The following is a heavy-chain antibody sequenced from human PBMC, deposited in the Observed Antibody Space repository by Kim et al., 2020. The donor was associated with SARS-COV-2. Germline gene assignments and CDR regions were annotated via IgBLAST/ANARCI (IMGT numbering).Heavy chain of an antibody. Sequence: GGSLRLSCAASGFTFSRYAMHWVRQAPGKVLEWLAVISYDGRNKYYVDSVKGRFTISRDNSKNTLYLQMNSLRAEDTAVYYCARDGRIAARPGPPLYYFDYWGQGTLVTVSS. V-gene: IGHV3-30*04. CDR1: GFTFSRYA. J-gene: IGHJ4*02. CDR3: ARDGRIAARPGPPLYYFDY. CDR2: ISYDGRNK. D-gene: IGHD6-6*01.